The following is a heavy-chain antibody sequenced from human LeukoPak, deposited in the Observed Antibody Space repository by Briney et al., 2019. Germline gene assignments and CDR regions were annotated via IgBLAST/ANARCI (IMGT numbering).Heavy chain of an antibody. V-gene: IGHV3-11*04. Sequence: PGGSLRLSCAASGFTFSDYYMSWIRQAPGKGLEWVSYISSSGGTIYYAASVRGRFTISRDNGKKSLYLQMNSLRAEDTAVYYCARVATVRGAITHPYYFDYWGQGTLVTVSS. CDR2: ISSSGGTI. CDR3: ARVATVRGAITHPYYFDY. D-gene: IGHD3-10*01. CDR1: GFTFSDYY. J-gene: IGHJ4*02.